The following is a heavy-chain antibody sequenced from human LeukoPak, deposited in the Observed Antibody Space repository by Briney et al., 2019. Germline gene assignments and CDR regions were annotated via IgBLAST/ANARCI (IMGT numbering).Heavy chain of an antibody. D-gene: IGHD6-13*01. Sequence: GASVKVSCKASGYTFTSYDINWLRQATGQWLEWMGWMNPNSGNTGYAQKFQGRVTMTRNTSISTAYMELSSLRSEDTAVYYCARTGGYSSSWYVSYYYYYDMGVWGKGTTVIVTS. J-gene: IGHJ6*03. CDR2: MNPNSGNT. CDR3: ARTGGYSSSWYVSYYYYYDMGV. CDR1: GYTFTSYD. V-gene: IGHV1-8*01.